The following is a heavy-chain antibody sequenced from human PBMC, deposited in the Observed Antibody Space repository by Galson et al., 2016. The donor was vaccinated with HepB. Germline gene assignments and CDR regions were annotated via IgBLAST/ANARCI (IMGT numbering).Heavy chain of an antibody. CDR3: ARDPYEPVTGDAFDI. D-gene: IGHD2-21*02. CDR1: GGSISSGSFY. V-gene: IGHV4-31*03. Sequence: TLSLTCTVSGGSISSGSFYWSWIRHLPGKGLEWIGYIYFSGNAYYNPSLRSRVTLSVDTTKNQFSLKLASVTAADTAVYYCARDPYEPVTGDAFDIWGQGTKVIVSS. CDR2: IYFSGNA. J-gene: IGHJ3*02.